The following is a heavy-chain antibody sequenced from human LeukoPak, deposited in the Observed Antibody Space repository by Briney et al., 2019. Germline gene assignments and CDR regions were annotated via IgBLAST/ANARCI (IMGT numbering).Heavy chain of an antibody. CDR2: IIPIFGIA. CDR1: GGTFSSYA. Sequence: SVKVSCKASGGTFSSYAISWVRQAPGQGLEWMGRIIPIFGIANYAQKFQGRVTITADKSTSTAYMELSSLRSEDTAVYYCARGIQLWLEDFYYYYGMDVWGQGTTVTVSS. D-gene: IGHD5-18*01. J-gene: IGHJ6*02. CDR3: ARGIQLWLEDFYYYYGMDV. V-gene: IGHV1-69*04.